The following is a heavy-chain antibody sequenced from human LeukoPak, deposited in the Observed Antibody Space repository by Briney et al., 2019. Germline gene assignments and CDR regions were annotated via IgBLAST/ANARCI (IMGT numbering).Heavy chain of an antibody. V-gene: IGHV4-38-2*01. J-gene: IGHJ5*02. CDR2: IYHSGST. CDR3: AKVSTANWFDP. CDR1: GYSISSGYY. Sequence: SETLSLTXAVSGYSISSGYYWGWIRQPPGKGLEWIGSIYHSGSTYYNPSLKSRVTISVDTSKNQFSLKLSSVTAADTAVYYCAKVSTANWFDPWGQGTLVTVSS. D-gene: IGHD4-11*01.